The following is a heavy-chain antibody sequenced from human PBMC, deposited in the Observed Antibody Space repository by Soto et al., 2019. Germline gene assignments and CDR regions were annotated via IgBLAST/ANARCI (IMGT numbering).Heavy chain of an antibody. CDR1: GFTFSSYA. CDR2: ISGSGGST. Sequence: EVQLLESGGGLVQPGGSLRLSCAASGFTFSSYAMSWVRQAPGKGLEWVSAISGSGGSTYYADSVKGRFTISRDNSKNTLYLQMNSLRAEDTAVYYCAKEDQGYDSSGYYSPVPYYYYGMDVWGQGTTVTVSS. CDR3: AKEDQGYDSSGYYSPVPYYYYGMDV. D-gene: IGHD3-22*01. V-gene: IGHV3-23*01. J-gene: IGHJ6*02.